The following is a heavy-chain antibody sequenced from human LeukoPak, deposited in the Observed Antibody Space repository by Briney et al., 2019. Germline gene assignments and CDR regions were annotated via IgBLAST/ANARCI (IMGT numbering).Heavy chain of an antibody. J-gene: IGHJ4*02. CDR2: IYPADSDT. Sequence: GEALKISCQVSGCIFTHYWIGWVRQMPGKGLESMGIIYPADSDTTYSPSFQGQVTISADKSISTVYLQWSSLKASDTAMYYCARQSRDGSKTRGYYFDYWGQGTLVTVSS. V-gene: IGHV5-51*01. D-gene: IGHD3-10*01. CDR1: GCIFTHYW. CDR3: ARQSRDGSKTRGYYFDY.